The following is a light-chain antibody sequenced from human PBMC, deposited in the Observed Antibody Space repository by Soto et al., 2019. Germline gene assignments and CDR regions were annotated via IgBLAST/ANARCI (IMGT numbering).Light chain of an antibody. CDR2: AAS. CDR1: QAISNY. CDR3: QKYNSAPWT. V-gene: IGKV1-27*01. Sequence: DIQMTQSPSSLSASGGDRVTVTRRASQAISNYFAWYQQKPGKVPKVLIYAASTLQSGVPSRFSVSGAGTDFTLTISSLQPEDVATYYCQKYNSAPWTVGQGTKVDIK. J-gene: IGKJ1*01.